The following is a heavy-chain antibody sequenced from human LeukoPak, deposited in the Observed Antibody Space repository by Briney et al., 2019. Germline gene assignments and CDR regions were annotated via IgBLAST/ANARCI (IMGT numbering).Heavy chain of an antibody. D-gene: IGHD5-12*01. V-gene: IGHV3-33*01. CDR3: ARVGEGGYSGYGPFDY. J-gene: IGHJ4*02. CDR1: GFTFSSYG. Sequence: GGSLRLSCAASGFTFSSYGMHWVRQAPGKGLEWVAVIWYDGSNKYYADSVKGRFTISRDNPKNTLYLQMNSLRAEDTAVYYCARVGEGGYSGYGPFDYWGQGTLVTVSS. CDR2: IWYDGSNK.